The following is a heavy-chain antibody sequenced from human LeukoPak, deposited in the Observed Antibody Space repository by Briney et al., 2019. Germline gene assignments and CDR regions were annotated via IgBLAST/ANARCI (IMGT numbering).Heavy chain of an antibody. CDR2: IGRTT. CDR3: AKRGLYGTVPFYGMDV. V-gene: IGHV3-23*01. D-gene: IGHD2-8*02. J-gene: IGHJ6*02. Sequence: GGSLRLSCAASGFTFSSFSMSWVRQAPGKGLEYVSGIGRTTYYAESVKGRCTISTDNSKNTLFLQMNSLRAEDTAVYYCAKRGLYGTVPFYGMDVWGQGTTVTVSS. CDR1: GFTFSSFS.